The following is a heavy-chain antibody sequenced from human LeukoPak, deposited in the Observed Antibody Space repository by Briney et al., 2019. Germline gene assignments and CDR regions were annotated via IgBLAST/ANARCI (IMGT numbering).Heavy chain of an antibody. V-gene: IGHV4-39*01. CDR1: GGSISSSSYY. CDR3: ARHVNYGPFN. J-gene: IGHJ4*02. D-gene: IGHD3-10*01. CDR2: IYYSGST. Sequence: PSETLSLTCTVSGGSISSSSYYWGWIRQPPGKGLEWIGSIYYSGSTYYNPSLKSRVTISVDTSKNQFSLKLSSVTAADTAVYYCARHVNYGPFNWGQGTLVTVSS.